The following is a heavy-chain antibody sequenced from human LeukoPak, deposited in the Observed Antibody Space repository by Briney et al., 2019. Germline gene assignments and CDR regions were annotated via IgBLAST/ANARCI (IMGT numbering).Heavy chain of an antibody. CDR2: IYHSGST. CDR1: GGPISSGGYS. Sequence: SETLSLTCAVSGGPISSGGYSWSWIRQPPGKGLEWIGYIYHSGSTYYNPSLKSRVTISVDRSKNQFSLKLSSVTAADTAVYYCARGRYCSSTSCLGKDAFDIWGQGTMVTVSS. V-gene: IGHV4-30-2*01. J-gene: IGHJ3*02. D-gene: IGHD2-2*01. CDR3: ARGRYCSSTSCLGKDAFDI.